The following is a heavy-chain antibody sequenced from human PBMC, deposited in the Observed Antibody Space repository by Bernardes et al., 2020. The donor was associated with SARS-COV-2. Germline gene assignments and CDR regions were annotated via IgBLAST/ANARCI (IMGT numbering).Heavy chain of an antibody. CDR2: IYWDDDK. V-gene: IGHV2-5*02. CDR3: AHRGIAVAGPYFDY. D-gene: IGHD6-19*01. CDR1: GFSLSTIGVG. Sequence: SGPTLVKPTQTLTLTCTFSGFSLSTIGVGVGWIRQPPGKALEWLALIYWDDDKRYSPSLKSRLTITKDTSKTQVVLTMTNMDPVDTATYYCAHRGIAVAGPYFDYWGQGTLVTVSS. J-gene: IGHJ4*02.